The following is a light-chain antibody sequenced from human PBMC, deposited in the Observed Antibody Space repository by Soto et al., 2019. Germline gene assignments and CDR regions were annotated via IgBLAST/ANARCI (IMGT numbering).Light chain of an antibody. CDR3: QQYLSYPWT. CDR2: MAS. CDR1: QTINRW. Sequence: DIQTTQSPSTLSASVGDTVIITCRASQTINRWLAWYQQKSGKAPKVLIYMASNLERGAPSRFSGSGSGTEFTLTISNLQPDDFATYYCQQYLSYPWTFGQGTKVEIK. J-gene: IGKJ1*01. V-gene: IGKV1-5*03.